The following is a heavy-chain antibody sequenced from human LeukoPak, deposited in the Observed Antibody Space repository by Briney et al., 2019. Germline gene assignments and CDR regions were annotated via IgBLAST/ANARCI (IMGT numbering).Heavy chain of an antibody. CDR2: ISSSSSTI. CDR3: ARDLGDNYDFWSGSF. Sequence: GGSLRLSCAASGLTFNTYSMTWVRQAPGKGLEWVSYISSSSSTIYYADSVKGRFTISRDNAKNSLYLQMNSLRAEDTAVYYCARDLGDNYDFWSGSFWGQGILVTVSS. D-gene: IGHD3-3*01. V-gene: IGHV3-48*01. J-gene: IGHJ4*02. CDR1: GLTFNTYS.